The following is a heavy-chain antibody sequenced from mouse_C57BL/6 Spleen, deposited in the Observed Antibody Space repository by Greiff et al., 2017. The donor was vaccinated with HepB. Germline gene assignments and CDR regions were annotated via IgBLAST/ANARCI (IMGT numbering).Heavy chain of an antibody. Sequence: QVQLQQSGAELVKPGASVKMSCKASGYTFTSYWITWVKQRPGQGLEWIGDIYPGSGSTNYNEKFKSKATLTVDTSSSTAYMQLSSLTSEDSAVYYCARTSHYYGSSFAYWGQGTLVTVSA. CDR3: ARTSHYYGSSFAY. V-gene: IGHV1-55*01. CDR1: GYTFTSYW. CDR2: IYPGSGST. D-gene: IGHD1-1*01. J-gene: IGHJ3*01.